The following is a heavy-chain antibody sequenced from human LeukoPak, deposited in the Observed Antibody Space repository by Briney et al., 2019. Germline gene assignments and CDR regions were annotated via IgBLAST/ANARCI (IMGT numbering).Heavy chain of an antibody. J-gene: IGHJ5*02. Sequence: ASVKVSCKASGYTFTSYDINWVRQATGQGLEWMGWMNPNSGNTGYAQKFQGRVTMTRNTSISTAYMELSSLRSEDTAVYYCATLRLVDYCSGGSCYSDWFDPWGQGTLVTVSS. CDR2: MNPNSGNT. CDR3: ATLRLVDYCSGGSCYSDWFDP. CDR1: GYTFTSYD. V-gene: IGHV1-8*01. D-gene: IGHD2-15*01.